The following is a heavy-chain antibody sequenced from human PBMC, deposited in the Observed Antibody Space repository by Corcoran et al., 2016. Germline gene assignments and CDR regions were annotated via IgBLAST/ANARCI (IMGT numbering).Heavy chain of an antibody. CDR2: IIPIFGTA. CDR3: AGATIEVVPAAKRGNWLDP. D-gene: IGHD2-2*01. V-gene: IGHV1-69*01. J-gene: IGHJ5*02. CDR1: GGTFSSYA. Sequence: QVQLVQSGAEVKKPGSSVKVSCKASGGTFSSYAISWVRQAPGQGLEWMGGIIPIFGTANYAQKFQGRVTITADESTSTAYMELSSLRSEDTAAYYCAGATIEVVPAAKRGNWLDPWGQGTLVTVSA.